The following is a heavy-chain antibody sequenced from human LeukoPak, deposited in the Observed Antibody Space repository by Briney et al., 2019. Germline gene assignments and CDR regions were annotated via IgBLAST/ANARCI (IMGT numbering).Heavy chain of an antibody. V-gene: IGHV3-30*02. CDR3: AKEEVPYSNAWYFDL. CDR1: RFTFSTYG. D-gene: IGHD4-11*01. CDR2: IRYDGSNK. J-gene: IGHJ2*01. Sequence: PGGSLRLSCAASRFTFSTYGMHWVRQAPGKGLEWVAFIRYDGSNKYYADSVKGRFTISRDNSKNTLYLQMNSLRTEDTAVYYCAKEEVPYSNAWYFDLWGRGTLVTVSS.